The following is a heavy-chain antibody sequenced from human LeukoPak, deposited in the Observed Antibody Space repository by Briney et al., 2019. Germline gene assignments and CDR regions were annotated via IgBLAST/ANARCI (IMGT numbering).Heavy chain of an antibody. CDR2: VESDGTST. J-gene: IGHJ3*01. CDR3: ARDQYSSTWYRGAFDV. CDR1: GFTFTTSW. D-gene: IGHD6-13*01. Sequence: PGGSLRLSCAASGFTFTTSWMHWFRQAPGKGRVCVSRVESDGTSTTYADSVKGRFTISRDNAKNTLYLQMNSLRAEDTAVYYCARDQYSSTWYRGAFDVWGKGTMVSVSS. V-gene: IGHV3-74*01.